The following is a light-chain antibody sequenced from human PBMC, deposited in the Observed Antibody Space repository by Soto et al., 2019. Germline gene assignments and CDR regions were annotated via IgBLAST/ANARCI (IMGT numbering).Light chain of an antibody. CDR2: DVI. V-gene: IGLV2-11*01. CDR3: CSYAGSYTHV. CDR1: SSDIGGYNY. Sequence: QSALTQPRSVSGSPGQSVTISCTGTSSDIGGYNYVSWYQQHPGKAPELMIYDVIKRPSGVPDRFSGSKSGNTASLTIYGLQAEDEADYYCCSYAGSYTHVFGTGTKLTVL. J-gene: IGLJ1*01.